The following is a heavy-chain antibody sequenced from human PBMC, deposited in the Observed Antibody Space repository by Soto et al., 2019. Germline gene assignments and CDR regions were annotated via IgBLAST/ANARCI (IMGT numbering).Heavy chain of an antibody. CDR2: ISYDGSNK. Sequence: GGSLRLSCAASGFTFSSYAMHWVRQAPGKGLEWVAVISYDGSNKYYADSVKGRFTISRDNSKNTLYLQMNSLRAEDTAVYYCARDLLAGGFDYWGQGTLVTVSS. D-gene: IGHD2-8*02. CDR3: ARDLLAGGFDY. J-gene: IGHJ4*02. V-gene: IGHV3-30-3*01. CDR1: GFTFSSYA.